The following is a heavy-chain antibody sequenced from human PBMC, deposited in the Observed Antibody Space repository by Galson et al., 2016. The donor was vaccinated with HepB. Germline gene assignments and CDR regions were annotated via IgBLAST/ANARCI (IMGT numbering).Heavy chain of an antibody. CDR1: GFTFTNYW. V-gene: IGHV5-51*01. J-gene: IGHJ5*02. CDR3: ARLINYNCFDP. D-gene: IGHD3-10*01. Sequence: QSGAEVKKPGESLKISCQGSGFTFTNYWIGWLRQMPGKGLEWMGIISPGDSNTKYSPSFQGQVIISADKSISSAYLEWTSLKAADTAMYYCARLINYNCFDPLGQGTLVTVSS. CDR2: ISPGDSNT.